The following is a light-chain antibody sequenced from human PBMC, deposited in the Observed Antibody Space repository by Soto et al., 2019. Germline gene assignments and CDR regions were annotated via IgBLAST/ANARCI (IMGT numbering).Light chain of an antibody. CDR3: QQYKTYTYT. Sequence: DIQMTQSPSTLSASVGDRVTITCRAIQSIDRWLAWYQQKPGKAPKLLIYRASSLESGVPSRFSGSGSGTEFTLTISSLQPDDFTTYYCQQYKTYTYTFAQGTKLEIK. CDR2: RAS. CDR1: QSIDRW. J-gene: IGKJ2*01. V-gene: IGKV1-5*03.